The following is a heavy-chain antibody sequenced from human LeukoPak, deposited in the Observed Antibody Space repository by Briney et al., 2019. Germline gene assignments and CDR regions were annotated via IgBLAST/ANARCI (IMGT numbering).Heavy chain of an antibody. V-gene: IGHV3-64D*06. J-gene: IGHJ5*02. CDR3: VKSSSWYVNWFDP. CDR1: GFTFSSYA. Sequence: GGSLRLSCSASGFTFSSYAMHWVRQAPGKGLEYVSAISSNGGGTYYADSVKGRFTISRDNSKNTLYLRMSSLRAEDTAVYYCVKSSSWYVNWFDPWGQGTLVTVSS. CDR2: ISSNGGGT. D-gene: IGHD6-13*01.